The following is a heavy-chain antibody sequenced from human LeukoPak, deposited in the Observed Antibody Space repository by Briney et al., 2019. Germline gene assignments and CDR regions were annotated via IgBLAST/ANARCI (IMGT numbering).Heavy chain of an antibody. CDR2: INSDGSST. D-gene: IGHD3-22*01. CDR3: ARESAYFDSSGYYDYFDY. J-gene: IGHJ4*02. CDR1: GSTFSSYW. Sequence: GGSLRLSCAASGSTFSSYWMHWVRQAPGKGLVWVSRINSDGSSTSYADSVKGRFTISRDNAKNTLYLQMNSLRAEDTAVYYCARESAYFDSSGYYDYFDYWGQGTLVTVSS. V-gene: IGHV3-74*01.